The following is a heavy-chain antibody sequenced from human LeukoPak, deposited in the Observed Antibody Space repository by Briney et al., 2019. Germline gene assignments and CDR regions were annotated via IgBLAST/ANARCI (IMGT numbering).Heavy chain of an antibody. Sequence: ASVKVSCKASGYTFTGYFMHWVRQAPGQRLEWMGWINPNSGGTNYAQKFQGRVTMARDTSISTAYMELSRLRSDDTAVYYCARDLVLNWGSNWYFDLWGRGTLVTVSS. CDR1: GYTFTGYF. CDR2: INPNSGGT. V-gene: IGHV1-2*02. CDR3: ARDLVLNWGSNWYFDL. D-gene: IGHD4/OR15-4a*01. J-gene: IGHJ2*01.